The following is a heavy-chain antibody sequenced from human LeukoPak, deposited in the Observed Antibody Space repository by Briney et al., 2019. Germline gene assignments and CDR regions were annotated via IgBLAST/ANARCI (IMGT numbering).Heavy chain of an antibody. CDR1: GGSISSGDYY. CDR2: IYYSGST. CDR3: ARGGPVSSGYSSSWPTFDY. D-gene: IGHD6-13*01. V-gene: IGHV4-30-4*01. J-gene: IGHJ4*02. Sequence: PSETLSLTCTVSGGSISSGDYYWSWIRQPPGKGLEWIGYIYYSGSTYYNPSLKSRVTISVDTSKNQFSLKLSSVTAADTAVYYCARGGPVSSGYSSSWPTFDYWGQGTLVTVSS.